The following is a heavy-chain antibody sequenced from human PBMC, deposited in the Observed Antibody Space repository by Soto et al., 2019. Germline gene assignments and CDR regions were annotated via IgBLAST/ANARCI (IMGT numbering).Heavy chain of an antibody. V-gene: IGHV3-30*18. Sequence: GGSLRLSCAASGFTFSSYGMHWVRQAPGKGLEWVAVISYDGSNKYYADSVKGRFTISRDNSKNTLYLQMNSLRAEDTAVYYCAKDRKETCGSCFYWWFDPWGQGTLVTVSS. CDR3: AKDRKETCGSCFYWWFDP. D-gene: IGHD2-15*01. J-gene: IGHJ5*02. CDR2: ISYDGSNK. CDR1: GFTFSSYG.